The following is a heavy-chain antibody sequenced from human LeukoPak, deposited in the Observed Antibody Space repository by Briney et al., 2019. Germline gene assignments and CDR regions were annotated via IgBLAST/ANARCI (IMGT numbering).Heavy chain of an antibody. V-gene: IGHV3-66*01. J-gene: IGHJ4*02. CDR2: IYSGGGT. CDR3: ARGFRSVTTWGYFDY. CDR1: GGSISSGGYY. Sequence: LSLTCTVSGGSISSGGYYWSWIRQPPGKGLEWVSLIYSGGGTYYADSVKGRFTISRDNSRNTLSLQMNSLRVDDTAVYYCARGFRSVTTWGYFDYWGQGALVTVSS. D-gene: IGHD4-17*01.